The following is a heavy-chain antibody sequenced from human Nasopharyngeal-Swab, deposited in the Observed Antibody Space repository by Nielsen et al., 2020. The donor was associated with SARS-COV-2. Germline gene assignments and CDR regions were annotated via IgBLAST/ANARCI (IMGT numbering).Heavy chain of an antibody. CDR1: GFTFSSYA. Sequence: GSLRLSCAASGFTFSSYAMSWVRQAPRKGLEWVSAISGSGGSTYYADSVKGRFTISRDNSKNTLYLQMNSLRAEDTAVYYCAKGGYCSSTSCYIDYWGQGTLVTVSS. V-gene: IGHV3-23*01. J-gene: IGHJ4*02. D-gene: IGHD2-2*02. CDR2: ISGSGGST. CDR3: AKGGYCSSTSCYIDY.